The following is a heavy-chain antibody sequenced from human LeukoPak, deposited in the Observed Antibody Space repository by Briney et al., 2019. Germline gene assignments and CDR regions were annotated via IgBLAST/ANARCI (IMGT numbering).Heavy chain of an antibody. CDR2: ISGSGGST. V-gene: IGHV3-23*01. CDR3: GKEFPCAGWQPVPPFHY. J-gene: IGHJ4*02. D-gene: IGHD2-15*01. CDR1: GFTFSSYA. Sequence: PGGSLRLSCAASGFTFSSYAMSWVRQAPGKGLEWVSAISGSGGSTYYADSVKGRFTISRDNSKNTLYLQMNSLRAEDAAVYYCGKEFPCAGWQPVPPFHYVGQATMLT.